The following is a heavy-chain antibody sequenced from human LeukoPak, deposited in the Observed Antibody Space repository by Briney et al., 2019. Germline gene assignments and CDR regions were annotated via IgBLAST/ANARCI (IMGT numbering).Heavy chain of an antibody. V-gene: IGHV4-59*01. CDR1: GGSIRSYY. CDR3: ARAMKTAMAFDY. Sequence: SETLSLTCTVSGGSIRSYYWSWIRQPPGKGLEWIGYIYYSGSTNYNPSLKSRVTISVDTSKNQFSLKLSSVTAADTAVYYCARAMKTAMAFDYWGQGTLVTVSS. J-gene: IGHJ4*02. D-gene: IGHD5-18*01. CDR2: IYYSGST.